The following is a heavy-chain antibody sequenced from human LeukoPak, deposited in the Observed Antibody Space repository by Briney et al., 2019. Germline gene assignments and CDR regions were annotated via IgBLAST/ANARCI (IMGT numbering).Heavy chain of an antibody. V-gene: IGHV5-51*01. J-gene: IGHJ5*02. D-gene: IGHD6-19*01. CDR2: INPRDSNT. CDR3: AIAVAGLCWFDP. CDR1: GYSFTSYW. Sequence: GESLKISCKGSGYSFTSYWIGWVRQMPGKGLEWMGIINPRDSNTRYSPSFQGQVTTSADKSISTAYLQWSSLKASDTAMYYCAIAVAGLCWFDPWGQGTLVTVSS.